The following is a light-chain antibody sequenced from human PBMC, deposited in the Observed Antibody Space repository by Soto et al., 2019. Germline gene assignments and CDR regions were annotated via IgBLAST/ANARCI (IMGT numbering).Light chain of an antibody. V-gene: IGLV2-14*03. CDR1: SSDIGGYNH. CDR3: CAYTARTTLSWV. Sequence: QSVLTQPTSVSGSPGQSITISCTGVSSDIGGYNHVSWYQQHPGNVPRLIIYDVDNRPLGISNRFSGSQSGNTASLSISGLQAEDDADYYCCAYTARTTLSWVFGGGTKLTVL. J-gene: IGLJ3*02. CDR2: DVD.